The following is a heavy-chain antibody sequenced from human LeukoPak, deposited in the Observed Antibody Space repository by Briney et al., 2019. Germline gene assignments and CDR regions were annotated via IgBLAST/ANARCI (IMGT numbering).Heavy chain of an antibody. J-gene: IGHJ4*02. Sequence: GASVKVSCKASGGTFSSYAIGWVRQAPGQGLEWMGGIIPIFGTANYAQKFQGRVTITADESTSTAYMELSSLRSEDTAVYYCARFITAAGSRYFDYWGQGTLVTVSS. CDR1: GGTFSSYA. V-gene: IGHV1-69*13. CDR3: ARFITAAGSRYFDY. D-gene: IGHD6-13*01. CDR2: IIPIFGTA.